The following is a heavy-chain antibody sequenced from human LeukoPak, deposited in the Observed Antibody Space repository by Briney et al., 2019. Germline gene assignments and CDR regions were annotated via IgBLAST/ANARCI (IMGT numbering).Heavy chain of an antibody. D-gene: IGHD1-26*01. J-gene: IGHJ4*02. Sequence: PGGSPRLSCAASGFTFSTYSMNWVRQAPGKGLEWVSSISSSSTYIDYADSVKGRFTISRDNSKNTLFLHMNSLRAEDTAVYYCARAIVGATGLDYWGQGTLVTVSS. CDR1: GFTFSTYS. CDR2: ISSSSTYI. CDR3: ARAIVGATGLDY. V-gene: IGHV3-21*04.